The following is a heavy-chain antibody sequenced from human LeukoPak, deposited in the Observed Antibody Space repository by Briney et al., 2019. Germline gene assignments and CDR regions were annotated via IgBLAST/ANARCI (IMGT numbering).Heavy chain of an antibody. D-gene: IGHD6-13*01. CDR3: ACHIAAAGSGWFDP. J-gene: IGHJ5*02. CDR1: GGSIGSYY. CDR2: IYDSGST. Sequence: SETLSLTCTVSGGSIGSYYWSWIRQPPGKGLEWIGYIYDSGSTNYNPYLKSRVTISVNTSKNQFPLKLSSVTAADTAVYYCACHIAAAGSGWFDPWGQGTLVTVSS. V-gene: IGHV4-59*12.